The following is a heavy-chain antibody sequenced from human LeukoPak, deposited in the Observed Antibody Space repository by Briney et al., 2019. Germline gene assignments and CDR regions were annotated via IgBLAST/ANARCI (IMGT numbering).Heavy chain of an antibody. Sequence: SVKVSCKASGGTFSSYAISWVRQAPGQGLEWMGGIIPIFGTANYAQKSQGRVTITADESTSTAYMELSSLRSEDTAVYYCASPMAARGAFDIWGQGTMVTVSS. CDR2: IIPIFGTA. CDR1: GGTFSSYA. D-gene: IGHD6-6*01. V-gene: IGHV1-69*13. CDR3: ASPMAARGAFDI. J-gene: IGHJ3*02.